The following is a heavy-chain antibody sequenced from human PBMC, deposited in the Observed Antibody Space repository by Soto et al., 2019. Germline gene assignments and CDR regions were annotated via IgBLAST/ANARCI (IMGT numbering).Heavy chain of an antibody. CDR1: GFTFSSYS. CDR3: AIDTITIFPQIP. V-gene: IGHV3-48*01. J-gene: IGHJ5*02. CDR2: ISSSSSTI. Sequence: GGSLRLSCAASGFTFSSYSMNWVRQAPGKGMEWVSYISSSSSTIYYADSVKGRFTIARDNAKNSLYLQMNSLRAEDTAVYYCAIDTITIFPQIPWRQGTLVTVSS. D-gene: IGHD3-3*01.